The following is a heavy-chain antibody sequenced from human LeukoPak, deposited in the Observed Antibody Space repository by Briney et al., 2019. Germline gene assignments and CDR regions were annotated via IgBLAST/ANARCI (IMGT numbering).Heavy chain of an antibody. Sequence: GGSLRLSCAASGLTFSSYSMNWVRQAPGKGLEWVSYIDSSSSSIYYADSVKGRFTIVRDKGKNSLYLQMNSLRADDTAVYYCARVWQWLVGDSWGQGTLVTVSS. CDR2: IDSSSSSI. CDR3: ARVWQWLVGDS. V-gene: IGHV3-48*01. J-gene: IGHJ5*02. D-gene: IGHD6-19*01. CDR1: GLTFSSYS.